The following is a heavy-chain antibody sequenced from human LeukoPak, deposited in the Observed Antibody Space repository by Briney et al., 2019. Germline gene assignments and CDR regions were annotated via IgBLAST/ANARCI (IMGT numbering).Heavy chain of an antibody. J-gene: IGHJ6*02. CDR1: GFTFSSYN. CDR3: ARLGSYGMDV. D-gene: IGHD3-10*01. V-gene: IGHV3-48*01. Sequence: PGGSLRLSCAASGFTFSSYNMNWVRQASGKGLEWVSYISTSSNTIYYADSVKGRFTISRDNAKNSLYLQMNDLRAEDTAVYYCARLGSYGMDVWGQGTTVTVSS. CDR2: ISTSSNTI.